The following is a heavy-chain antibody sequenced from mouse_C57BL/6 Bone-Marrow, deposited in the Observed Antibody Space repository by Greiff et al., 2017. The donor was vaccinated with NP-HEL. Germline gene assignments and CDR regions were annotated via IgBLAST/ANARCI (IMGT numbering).Heavy chain of an antibody. Sequence: EVQLQQSGPGLVKPSQSLSLTCSVTGYSITSGYYWNWIRQLPGNILEWMGYISYDGSNNYNPSLKNRIPITRDTSKNQFFLKLNSVTTEDTATYYCASPRVPPWFAYWGQGTLVTVSA. CDR1: GYSITSGYY. V-gene: IGHV3-6*01. CDR3: ASPRVPPWFAY. CDR2: ISYDGSN. J-gene: IGHJ3*01. D-gene: IGHD2-14*01.